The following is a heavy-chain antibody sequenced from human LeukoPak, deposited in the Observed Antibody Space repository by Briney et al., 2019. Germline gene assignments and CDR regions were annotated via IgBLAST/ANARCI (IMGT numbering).Heavy chain of an antibody. CDR1: GGSISSGGYS. Sequence: SETLSLTCAVSGGSISSGGYSWSWIRQPPGKGLEWIGYIYHSGSTYYNPSLKSRVTISVDTSKNQFSLKLSSVTAADTAVYYCAVQSGEDYWGQGTLVTVSS. CDR3: AVQSGEDY. D-gene: IGHD3-16*01. J-gene: IGHJ4*02. CDR2: IYHSGST. V-gene: IGHV4-30-2*01.